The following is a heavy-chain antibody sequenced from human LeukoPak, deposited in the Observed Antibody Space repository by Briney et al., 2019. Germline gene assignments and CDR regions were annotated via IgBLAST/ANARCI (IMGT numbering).Heavy chain of an antibody. Sequence: GGSLRLSCAASGFTFSSYAMNWVRQAPGKGLEWVSTISGDGGDTHYADSVRGRFTISRANSKNTLFMQMNSLRAEDTAVYYCGNSGSRDWDYFEYWGQGTLVTASS. D-gene: IGHD6-19*01. V-gene: IGHV3-23*01. CDR2: ISGDGGDT. CDR1: GFTFSSYA. CDR3: GNSGSRDWDYFEY. J-gene: IGHJ4*02.